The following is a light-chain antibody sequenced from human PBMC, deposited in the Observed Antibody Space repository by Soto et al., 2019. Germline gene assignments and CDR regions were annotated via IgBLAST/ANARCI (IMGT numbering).Light chain of an antibody. V-gene: IGKV3-20*01. CDR3: HQYASPPLT. CDR1: QSMSTNY. CDR2: GAS. Sequence: EIVLAQSPDTLSLSPGERATLSCRTSQSMSTNYLAWYQQKSGQPPRLLIYGASISATGIPDRFSGSGSGTDFTLTISQLGPEDFAVYYCHQYASPPLTFGGGAKVEIK. J-gene: IGKJ4*01.